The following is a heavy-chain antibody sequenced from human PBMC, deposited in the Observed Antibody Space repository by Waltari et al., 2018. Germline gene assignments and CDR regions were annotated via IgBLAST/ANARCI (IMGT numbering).Heavy chain of an antibody. J-gene: IGHJ4*02. CDR2: IYYSGST. D-gene: IGHD3-22*01. V-gene: IGHV4-39*07. CDR3: ARGRWLLPHDS. CDR1: GGSISSSSYY. Sequence: QLQLQESGPGLVKPSETLSLTCTVSGGSISSSSYYWGWIRQPPGKGLEWIGSIYYSGSTYYNPSLKSRVTISVDTSKNQFSLKLSSVTAADTAVYYCARGRWLLPHDSWGQGTLVTVSS.